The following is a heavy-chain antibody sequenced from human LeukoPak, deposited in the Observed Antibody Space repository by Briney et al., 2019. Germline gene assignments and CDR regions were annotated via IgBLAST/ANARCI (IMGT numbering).Heavy chain of an antibody. V-gene: IGHV3-23*01. Sequence: GGSLRLSCVASGFTFDDFGMSWVRQAPGKGLEWVSTVSTTGGSTYYADSVKGRFTTSRDNSKDTLYLQMNSLRAEDTAVYYCAKCSGWFVRGKDYYYYYMDVWGKGTTVTVSS. CDR3: AKCSGWFVRGKDYYYYYMDV. D-gene: IGHD6-19*01. CDR2: VSTTGGST. CDR1: GFTFDDFG. J-gene: IGHJ6*03.